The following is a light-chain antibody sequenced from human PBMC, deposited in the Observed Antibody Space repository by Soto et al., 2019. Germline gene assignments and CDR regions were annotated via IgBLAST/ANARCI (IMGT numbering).Light chain of an antibody. Sequence: QSVLTQPASVSGSPGQSITISCTGTSSDVGGYNYVSWYQHHPGKAPKLMTFDVSDRPSGVSSRFSGSKSGYTASLTISGLQAEDEADYYCSSYTTSSTPHYVFGPGTKVTVL. J-gene: IGLJ1*01. CDR2: DVS. V-gene: IGLV2-14*03. CDR1: SSDVGGYNY. CDR3: SSYTTSSTPHYV.